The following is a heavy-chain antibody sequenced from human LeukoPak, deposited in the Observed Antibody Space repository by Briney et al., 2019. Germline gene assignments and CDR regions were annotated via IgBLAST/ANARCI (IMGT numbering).Heavy chain of an antibody. CDR3: ARVYCSSTSCYTQAGWFDP. CDR1: GGSISSYY. V-gene: IGHV4-59*01. CDR2: IYYSGST. Sequence: SETLSLTCTVSGGSISSYYWSWIRQPPGKGLEWIGYIYYSGSTNYNPSLKSRVTISVDTSKNQFSLKLSSVTAADTVVYYCARVYCSSTSCYTQAGWFDPWGQGTLVTVSS. D-gene: IGHD2-2*02. J-gene: IGHJ5*02.